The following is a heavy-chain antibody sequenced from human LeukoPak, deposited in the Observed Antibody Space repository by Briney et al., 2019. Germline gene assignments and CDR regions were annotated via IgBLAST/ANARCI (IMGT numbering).Heavy chain of an antibody. CDR3: AREDIAVAGTSAFDI. D-gene: IGHD6-19*01. J-gene: IGHJ3*02. Sequence: SGGSLRLSCAASGFTFSGYSMNWVRQAPGKGLEWVSSISSSSSYIYYADSVKGRFTISRDNAKNSLYLQMNSLRAEDTAVYYCAREDIAVAGTSAFDIWGQGTMVTVSS. CDR1: GFTFSGYS. V-gene: IGHV3-21*01. CDR2: ISSSSSYI.